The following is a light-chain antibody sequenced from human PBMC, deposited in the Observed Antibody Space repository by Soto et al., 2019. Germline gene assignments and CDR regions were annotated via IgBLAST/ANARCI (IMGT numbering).Light chain of an antibody. CDR2: DVS. V-gene: IGLV2-14*01. CDR1: NSDVGDYDY. Sequence: QSALTQPASVSGSPGQSITISCTGTNSDVGDYDYVSWYQQRPGKAPKLMIYDVSNRPSGVSNRFSGSKSGNTASLTISGLQAEDEADYYCSSYTNSGTLDRVLFGGGTKLTVL. CDR3: SSYTNSGTLDRVL. J-gene: IGLJ2*01.